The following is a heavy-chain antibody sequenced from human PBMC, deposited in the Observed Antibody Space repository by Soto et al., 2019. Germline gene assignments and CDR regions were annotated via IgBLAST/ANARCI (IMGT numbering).Heavy chain of an antibody. CDR1: GGSISSGGYY. CDR3: ARGNCSSTSCRDAYYDYYGMDV. Sequence: QVQLQESGPGLVKHSQTLSLTCTVSGGSISSGGYYWSWIRQHPVKGLEWMGYIYYSGSTYYNPSHKSRVNISVDTSKIQFSMELSSVTAADTAVYYCARGNCSSTSCRDAYYDYYGMDVWGQGTTVTVTS. J-gene: IGHJ6*02. CDR2: IYYSGST. D-gene: IGHD2-2*01. V-gene: IGHV4-31*03.